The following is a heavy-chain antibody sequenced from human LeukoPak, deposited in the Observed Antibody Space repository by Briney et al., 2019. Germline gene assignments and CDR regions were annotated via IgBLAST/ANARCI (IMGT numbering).Heavy chain of an antibody. V-gene: IGHV4-4*09. Sequence: PSETLSLTCTVSGGSISSYYWSWIRQPPGKGLEWIGYIYTSGSTNYNPSLKSRVTISVDTSKNQFSLKLSSVTAADTAVYYCARHEDIGTLYYMDAWGKGTTVTVSS. J-gene: IGHJ6*03. D-gene: IGHD2-15*01. CDR1: GGSISSYY. CDR2: IYTSGST. CDR3: ARHEDIGTLYYMDA.